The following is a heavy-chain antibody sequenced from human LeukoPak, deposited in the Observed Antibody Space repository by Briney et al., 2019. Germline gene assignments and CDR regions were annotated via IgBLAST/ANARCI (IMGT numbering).Heavy chain of an antibody. Sequence: GGSLRLSCAASGFTFSSYAMSWVRQAPGKGLEWVSAISGSGGSTYYADSVKGRFTISRDNSKNTLYLQMNSLRAEDTAVYYCARALGYYDSSGYYYQDYYYYMDVWGKGTTVTVSS. D-gene: IGHD3-22*01. J-gene: IGHJ6*03. CDR2: ISGSGGST. CDR3: ARALGYYDSSGYYYQDYYYYMDV. CDR1: GFTFSSYA. V-gene: IGHV3-23*01.